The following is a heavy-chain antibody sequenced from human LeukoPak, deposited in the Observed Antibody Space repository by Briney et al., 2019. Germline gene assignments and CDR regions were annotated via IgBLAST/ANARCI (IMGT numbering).Heavy chain of an antibody. D-gene: IGHD3-22*01. CDR2: ISGSGGST. J-gene: IGHJ4*02. Sequence: GGSLRLSCAASGFTFSSYAMSWVRQAPGKGLEWVSAISGSGGSTYHADSVKGRFTISRDNSKNTLYLQMNSLRAEDTAVYYCAKDGGSGYYPYYFDYWGQGTLVTVSS. CDR3: AKDGGSGYYPYYFDY. V-gene: IGHV3-23*01. CDR1: GFTFSSYA.